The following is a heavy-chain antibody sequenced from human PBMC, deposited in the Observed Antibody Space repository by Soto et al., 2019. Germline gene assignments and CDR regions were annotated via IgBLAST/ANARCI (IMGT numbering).Heavy chain of an antibody. D-gene: IGHD5-12*01. Sequence: QXXLVQSGAEVKXPGSSVKVSCKASGGTXXXYAISWVRQAXXXGLERMRGIIPIFGTANYAQKFQGRVTTTADESTSTAYMELSSLRSEDTAVYYCAAPRWLQDLGYWGQGTLVTVSS. CDR3: AAPRWLQDLGY. V-gene: IGHV1-69*01. J-gene: IGHJ4*02. CDR2: IIPIFGTA. CDR1: GGTXXXYA.